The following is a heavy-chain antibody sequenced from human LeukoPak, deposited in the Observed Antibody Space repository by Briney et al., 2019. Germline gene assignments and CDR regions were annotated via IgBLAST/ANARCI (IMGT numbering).Heavy chain of an antibody. J-gene: IGHJ5*02. CDR1: GFTFSIYG. V-gene: IGHV3-30*03. CDR3: VPGELSSSETT. CDR2: ISYDGSNK. Sequence: GRSLRLSCAASGFTFSIYGMHWVRQAPGKGLEWVAVISYDGSNKYYADSVKGRFTISRDNSKNTLYLQMNSLRAEDTAVYYCVPGELSSSETTWGQGTLVTVSS. D-gene: IGHD3-16*02.